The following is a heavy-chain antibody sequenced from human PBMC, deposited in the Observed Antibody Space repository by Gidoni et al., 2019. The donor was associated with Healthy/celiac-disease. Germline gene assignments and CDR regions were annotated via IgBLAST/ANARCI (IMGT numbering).Heavy chain of an antibody. J-gene: IGHJ4*02. V-gene: IGHV3-30*19. D-gene: IGHD5-18*01. CDR3: ARAPGGYSYGYVDY. CDR2: ISYDGSNK. Sequence: QVKLVESGGGVVQPGRSLRLSCAASGFTFSSYGMHWVRQAPGKGLEWVAVISYDGSNKYYADSVKGRFTISRDKSKNTLYLQKNSLRAEDTAVYYCARAPGGYSYGYVDYWGQGTLVTVSS. CDR1: GFTFSSYG.